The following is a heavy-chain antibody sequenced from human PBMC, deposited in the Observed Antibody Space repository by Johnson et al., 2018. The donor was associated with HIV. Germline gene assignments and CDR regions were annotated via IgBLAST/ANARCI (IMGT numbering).Heavy chain of an antibody. J-gene: IGHJ3*02. D-gene: IGHD5-18*01. V-gene: IGHV3-9*01. CDR2: ISWNSDTI. CDR1: GFTIDDDA. CDR3: AKGGGQLWFYIAFDI. Sequence: VQLVESGGGLVQPGGSLRLSCAPSGFTIDDDAIHWVRQAPGKGLEWVSGISWNSDTIGYADSLKGRFTISRDTSKNTLYLQMNSLRAEDTAVYYCAKGGGQLWFYIAFDIWGQGTMVTVSS.